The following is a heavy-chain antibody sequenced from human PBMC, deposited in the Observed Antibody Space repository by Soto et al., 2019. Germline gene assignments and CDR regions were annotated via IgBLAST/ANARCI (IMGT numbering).Heavy chain of an antibody. J-gene: IGHJ4*02. CDR1: GGSISSYY. CDR3: ARHDKVSYSSGWYDY. Sequence: SETLSLTYTVSGGSISSYYWSWIRQPPGKGLEWIGYIYYSGSTNYNPSLKSRVTISVDTSKNQFPLKLSSVTAADTAVYYCARHDKVSYSSGWYDYWGQGTLVTVSS. CDR2: IYYSGST. D-gene: IGHD6-19*01. V-gene: IGHV4-59*08.